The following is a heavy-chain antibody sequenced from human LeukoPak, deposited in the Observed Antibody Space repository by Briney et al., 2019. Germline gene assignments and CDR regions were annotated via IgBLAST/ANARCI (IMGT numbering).Heavy chain of an antibody. CDR3: AKDLSSQWFTDIKHYGMNV. Sequence: QAGRSLRPSCAASGFTFDDYSMHWVRQAPGKGLEWVSGISWNSFSIGYADSVKGRFTISRDNAKNSLYLQMNSLRTEDTALYYCAKDLSSQWFTDIKHYGMNVWGQGTTVTVSS. CDR2: ISWNSFSI. D-gene: IGHD3-22*01. V-gene: IGHV3-9*01. CDR1: GFTFDDYS. J-gene: IGHJ6*02.